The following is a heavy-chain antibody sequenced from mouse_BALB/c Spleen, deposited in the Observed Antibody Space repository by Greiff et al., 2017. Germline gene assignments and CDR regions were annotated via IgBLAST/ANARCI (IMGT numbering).Heavy chain of an antibody. V-gene: IGHV3-6*02. J-gene: IGHJ2*01. CDR3: AYYYGSSYGHY. CDR2: ISYDGSN. CDR1: GYSITSGYY. Sequence: EVKVEESGPGLVKPSQSLSLTCSVTGYSITSGYYWNWIRQFPGNKLEWMGYISYDGSNNYNPSLKNRISITRDTSKNQFFLKLNSVTTEDTATYYCAYYYGSSYGHYWGQGTTLTVSS. D-gene: IGHD1-1*01.